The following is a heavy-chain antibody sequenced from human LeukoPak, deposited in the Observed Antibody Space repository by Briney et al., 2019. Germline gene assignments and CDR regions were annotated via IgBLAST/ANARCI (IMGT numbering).Heavy chain of an antibody. D-gene: IGHD3-22*01. Sequence: PSETLSLTCAVYGGSFSGYYWSWIRQPPGKGLEWIGEINHSGSTNYNPSLKSRVTISVDTSKNQFSLKLSSVTAADTAVYYCARVSIGVSLDYWGQGTLVTVSS. V-gene: IGHV4-34*01. J-gene: IGHJ4*02. CDR3: ARVSIGVSLDY. CDR2: INHSGST. CDR1: GGSFSGYY.